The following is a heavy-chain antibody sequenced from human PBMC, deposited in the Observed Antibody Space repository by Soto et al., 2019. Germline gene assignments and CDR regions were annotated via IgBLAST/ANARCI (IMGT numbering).Heavy chain of an antibody. V-gene: IGHV3-23*01. D-gene: IGHD3-9*01. Sequence: EVQLLESGVGFVQPGESLRLSCVASGFTFSLSAMSWVRQAPGRGLEWVSSISGGGGSTEYTDSVKGRFTISRDNSKDTVHLQMNSLRAEDTAVYYCAKGPEYDILTGCDYWGQGALVTVSS. J-gene: IGHJ4*02. CDR2: ISGGGGST. CDR1: GFTFSLSA. CDR3: AKGPEYDILTGCDY.